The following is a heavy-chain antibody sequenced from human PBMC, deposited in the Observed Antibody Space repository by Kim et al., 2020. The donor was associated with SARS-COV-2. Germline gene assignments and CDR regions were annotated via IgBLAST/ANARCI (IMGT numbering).Heavy chain of an antibody. V-gene: IGHV1-58*01. CDR3: AADSYYYDSSGDFDY. J-gene: IGHJ4*02. Sequence: QKFQERVTLTRDMSTSTAYMELSSLRSEDTAVYYCAADSYYYDSSGDFDYWGQGTLVTVSS. D-gene: IGHD3-22*01.